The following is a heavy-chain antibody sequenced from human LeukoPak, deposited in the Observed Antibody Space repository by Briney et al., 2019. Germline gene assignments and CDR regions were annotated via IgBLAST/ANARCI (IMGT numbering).Heavy chain of an antibody. D-gene: IGHD3-10*01. Sequence: GRSLRLSCAASGFTFSSYAMHWVRQAPGKGLEWVAVISYDGSNKYYADSVKGRFTISRDNSKNTLYLQMNSLRAEDTAVYYCATDIISWFGEFDYGLDVWGKGTTVTVSP. CDR2: ISYDGSNK. CDR1: GFTFSSYA. J-gene: IGHJ6*04. CDR3: ATDIISWFGEFDYGLDV. V-gene: IGHV3-30-3*01.